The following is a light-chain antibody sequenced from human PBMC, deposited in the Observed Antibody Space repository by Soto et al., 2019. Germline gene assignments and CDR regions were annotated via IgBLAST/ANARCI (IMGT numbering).Light chain of an antibody. CDR2: EVS. Sequence: QSVLTQPASVSGSPGPSITNSCTGTISDVGNYNLVSWYQQHPGKAPKLMIYEVSKRPSGVSNRFSGSKSGNTASLTISGLQAEDEADYYCCSYPGSRYVFGTGTKFTVL. CDR3: CSYPGSRYV. V-gene: IGLV2-23*02. CDR1: ISDVGNYNL. J-gene: IGLJ1*01.